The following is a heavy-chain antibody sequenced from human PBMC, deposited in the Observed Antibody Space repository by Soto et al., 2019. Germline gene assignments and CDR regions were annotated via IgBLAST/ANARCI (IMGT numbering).Heavy chain of an antibody. CDR3: ARRLLRSGSYGNWFDP. Sequence: QLQLQESGSGLVKPSQTLSLTCAVSGGSISSGGYSWSWIRQPPGKGLEWIGYIYHSGSTYYNPSLKSRVTISVNRAKNQFSPKLSSVTAADTAVYYCARRLLRSGSYGNWFDPWGQGTLVTVSS. CDR2: IYHSGST. J-gene: IGHJ5*02. D-gene: IGHD3-10*01. CDR1: GGSISSGGYS. V-gene: IGHV4-30-2*01.